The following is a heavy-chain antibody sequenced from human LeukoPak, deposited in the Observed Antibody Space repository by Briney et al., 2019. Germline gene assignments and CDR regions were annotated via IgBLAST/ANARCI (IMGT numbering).Heavy chain of an antibody. D-gene: IGHD3-16*01. CDR3: VRAKGDNVWGSNRFEPNWFDP. J-gene: IGHJ5*02. CDR1: GGSISSSSYY. Sequence: SETLSLTCTVSGGSISSSSYYWGWIRQPPGKGLEWIGSIYYSGSTYYNPSLKSRVTISVDTSKNQFSLKLGSVSAADTAVYYCVRAKGDNVWGSNRFEPNWFDPWGQGTLVTVSS. CDR2: IYYSGST. V-gene: IGHV4-39*07.